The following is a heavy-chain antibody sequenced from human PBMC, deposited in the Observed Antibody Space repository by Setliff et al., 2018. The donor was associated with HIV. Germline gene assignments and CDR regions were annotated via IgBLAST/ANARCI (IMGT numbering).Heavy chain of an antibody. CDR3: AKDAVPYGYNLFGYFQH. J-gene: IGHJ1*01. CDR2: IWYDGSNK. CDR1: EFTFRTHA. V-gene: IGHV3-30*02. Sequence: GGSLRLSCAASEFTFRTHAMSWVRQAPGKGLEWVAVIWYDGSNKYYADSVKGRFTISRDNSKNTLYLQMNSLRGEDTAVYYCAKDAVPYGYNLFGYFQHWGQGTLVTVSS. D-gene: IGHD3-10*02.